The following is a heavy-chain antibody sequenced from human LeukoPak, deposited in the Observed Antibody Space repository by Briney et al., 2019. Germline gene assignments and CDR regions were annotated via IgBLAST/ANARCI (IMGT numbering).Heavy chain of an antibody. CDR1: GYSFTRYW. CDR2: IYPGDSDT. V-gene: IGHV5-51*01. CDR3: ARHGDYDFWSGPTKAEYYFDY. Sequence: GESLKIPCKGSGYSFTRYWIGWVRQMPGKGLEGMGGIYPGDSDTRCSPSFQGQVTISADKSISTAYLQWSSLKASETAMYYCARHGDYDFWSGPTKAEYYFDYWGQGTLVTVSS. D-gene: IGHD3-3*01. J-gene: IGHJ4*02.